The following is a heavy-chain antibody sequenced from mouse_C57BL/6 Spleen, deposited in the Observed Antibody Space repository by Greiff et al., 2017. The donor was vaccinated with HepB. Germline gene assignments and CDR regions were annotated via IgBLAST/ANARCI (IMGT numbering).Heavy chain of an antibody. J-gene: IGHJ4*01. CDR2: IHPNSGST. D-gene: IGHD2-2*01. CDR1: GYTFTSYW. Sequence: QVHVKQPGAELVKPGASVKLSCKASGYTFTSYWMHWVKQRPGQGLEWIGMIHPNSGSTNYNEKFKSKATLTVDKSSSTAYMQLSSLTSEDSAVYYCARGGIYYGYDGSMDYWGQGTSVTVSS. CDR3: ARGGIYYGYDGSMDY. V-gene: IGHV1-64*01.